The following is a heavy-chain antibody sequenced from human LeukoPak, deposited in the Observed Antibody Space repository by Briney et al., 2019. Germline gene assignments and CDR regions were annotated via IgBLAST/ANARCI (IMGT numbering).Heavy chain of an antibody. CDR1: GGTSSSYA. V-gene: IGHV1-69*04. J-gene: IGHJ5*02. D-gene: IGHD3-3*01. CDR2: IIPILGIA. Sequence: ASVKVSCKASGGTSSSYAISWVRQAPGQGLEWMGRIIPILGIANYAQKFQGRVTITGDKSTSTAYMELSSLRSEDTALYYCARIGTGRKAITIFEWFDPWGQGTLVTVSS. CDR3: ARIGTGRKAITIFEWFDP.